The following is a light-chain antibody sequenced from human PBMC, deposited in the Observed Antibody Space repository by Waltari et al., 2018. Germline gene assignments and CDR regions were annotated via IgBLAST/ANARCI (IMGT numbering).Light chain of an antibody. CDR2: GQD. J-gene: IGLJ2*01. V-gene: IGLV3-19*01. CDR3: HSRDTFATRV. Sequence: SSELTQDPAVSVALGQTVTITCQGDSLRRFYASWYQQRPGEAPIRIFYGQDNRPPGIQDGCSGSTTGDTASLTITGAQAEDEADCYCHSRDTFATRVCGGGTRLTV. CDR1: SLRRFY.